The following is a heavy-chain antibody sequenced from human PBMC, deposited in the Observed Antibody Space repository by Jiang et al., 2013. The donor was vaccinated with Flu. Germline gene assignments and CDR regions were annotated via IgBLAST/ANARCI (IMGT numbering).Heavy chain of an antibody. Sequence: GPGLVKPSQTLSLTCTVSGGSVISGSYYWSWIRQHPGEGLEWIGYIHYSGSTYYNPSLKSRVTISGDTSKNQFSLKVTSVTAADTAVYYCARVDYYYYGVDVWGQGTTGHRLL. CDR1: GGSVISGSYY. J-gene: IGHJ6*02. V-gene: IGHV4-31*03. CDR3: ARVDYYYYGVDV. CDR2: IHYSGST.